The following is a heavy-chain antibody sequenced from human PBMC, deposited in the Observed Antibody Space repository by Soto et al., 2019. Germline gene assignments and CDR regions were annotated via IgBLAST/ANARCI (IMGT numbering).Heavy chain of an antibody. D-gene: IGHD2-21*01. CDR3: VRGCGEGVFDP. J-gene: IGHJ5*02. CDR2: ISPGSRYP. CDR1: GFTFGDSY. Sequence: PGGSLRLSCAGSGFTFGDSYMSWIRQAPGKGLEWLSYISPGSRYPAYADSVKGRFTISRDNAKRSLYLQMMSLTAEDTAIYDCVRGCGEGVFDPWGQGTMVTVSS. V-gene: IGHV3-11*06.